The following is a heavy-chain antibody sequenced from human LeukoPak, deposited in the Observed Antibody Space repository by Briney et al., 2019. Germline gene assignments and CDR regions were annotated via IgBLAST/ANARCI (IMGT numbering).Heavy chain of an antibody. CDR3: ARAQGGNYDWPLDL. Sequence: AASVKVSCKASGGTFSKYALSWVRQAPGQGLEWMGAIIPFLDTSNYPPKFQDRVTITTDESTSTAYMDLSSLRSDDTAVYYCARAQGGNYDWPLDLWGQGTLVTVSS. CDR2: IIPFLDTS. D-gene: IGHD5-12*01. CDR1: GGTFSKYA. V-gene: IGHV1-69*05. J-gene: IGHJ5*02.